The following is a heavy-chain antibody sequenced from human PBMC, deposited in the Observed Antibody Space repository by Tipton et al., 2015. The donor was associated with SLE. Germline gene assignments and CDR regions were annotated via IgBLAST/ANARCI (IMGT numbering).Heavy chain of an antibody. V-gene: IGHV4-59*01. CDR1: GGSISSYY. Sequence: TLSLTCTVSGGSISSYYWSWIRQPPGKGLEWIGYIYYSGSTNYNPSLKSRVTISVDTSKNQFSLKLSSVTAADTAVYYCARGAPYGVRGATPDYWGQGTLVTVSS. CDR2: IYYSGST. J-gene: IGHJ4*02. CDR3: ARGAPYGVRGATPDY. D-gene: IGHD3-10*01.